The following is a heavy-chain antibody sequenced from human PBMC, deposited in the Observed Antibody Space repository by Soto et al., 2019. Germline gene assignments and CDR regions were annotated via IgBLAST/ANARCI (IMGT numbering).Heavy chain of an antibody. J-gene: IGHJ3*02. CDR3: ARDDTMKGKGDAFDI. D-gene: IGHD5-18*01. Sequence: QVQLQESGPGLVKPSQTLSLTCTVSGGSISSGGYYWSWIRQLPGKGLEGMGYISYSGNTYYNPSLKSRVTMSVDTSENQVFLRLSSVTAADTAVYYCARDDTMKGKGDAFDIWGQGTKVTVSP. V-gene: IGHV4-31*03. CDR1: GGSISSGGYY. CDR2: ISYSGNT.